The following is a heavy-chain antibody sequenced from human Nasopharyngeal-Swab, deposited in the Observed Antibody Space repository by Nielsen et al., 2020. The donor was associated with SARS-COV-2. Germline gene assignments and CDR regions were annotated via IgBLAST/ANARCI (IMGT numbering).Heavy chain of an antibody. J-gene: IGHJ6*03. CDR1: GFTFSGSA. Sequence: GGSLRLSCAASGFTFSGSAMHWVRQASGKGLEWVGRIRSKANSYATAYAASVKGRFTISRDDSKNTAYLQMNSLKTEDTAVYYCTSSIAAAGSRYYYYYMDVWGKGTTVTASS. CDR3: TSSIAAAGSRYYYYYMDV. CDR2: IRSKANSYAT. D-gene: IGHD6-13*01. V-gene: IGHV3-73*01.